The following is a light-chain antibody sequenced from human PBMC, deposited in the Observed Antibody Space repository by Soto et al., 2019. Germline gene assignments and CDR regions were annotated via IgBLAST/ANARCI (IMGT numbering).Light chain of an antibody. CDR2: EVT. CDR1: RSDVGAYNY. J-gene: IGLJ1*01. Sequence: QSVLTQPASVSGSPGQSIAISCTGTRSDVGAYNYVSWYQQHPGKAPKLVISEVTNRPSGVSDRFSGSKSGNTASLTISGLQAEDEADYYCSSFTSRFTFVFGTGTKVTV. CDR3: SSFTSRFTFV. V-gene: IGLV2-14*01.